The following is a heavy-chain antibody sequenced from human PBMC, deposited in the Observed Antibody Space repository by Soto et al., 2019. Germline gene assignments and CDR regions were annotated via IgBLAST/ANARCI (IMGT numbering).Heavy chain of an antibody. CDR3: AKYYGVRGIMTNLFDS. D-gene: IGHD3-10*01. V-gene: IGHV3-23*01. Sequence: EVQLLESGGGLVQPGGSLRISCTASGFTFDNYAMAWVRQAPGKGLEWVAGISGSGDRTNYVDSVKGRFTISRDNSKNRLYLKMKSLRAEDTALYYCAKYYGVRGIMTNLFDSWGQGTLVAVSS. J-gene: IGHJ5*01. CDR2: ISGSGDRT. CDR1: GFTFDNYA.